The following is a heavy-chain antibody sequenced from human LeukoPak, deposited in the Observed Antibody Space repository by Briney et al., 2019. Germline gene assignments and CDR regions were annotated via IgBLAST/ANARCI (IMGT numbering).Heavy chain of an antibody. Sequence: SETLSLTCAVSGGSISSSNWWSWVRQPPGKGLEWIGEIYHSGSTNYNPSLKSRVTISVDKSKNQFSLKLSSVTAADTAVYYCARLGQRIAVAGFYYYMDVWGKGTTVTVSS. V-gene: IGHV4-4*02. D-gene: IGHD6-19*01. CDR3: ARLGQRIAVAGFYYYMDV. CDR1: GGSISSSNW. J-gene: IGHJ6*03. CDR2: IYHSGST.